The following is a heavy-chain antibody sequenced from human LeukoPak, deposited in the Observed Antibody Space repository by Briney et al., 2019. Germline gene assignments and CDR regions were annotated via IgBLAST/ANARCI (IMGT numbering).Heavy chain of an antibody. D-gene: IGHD2-21*02. V-gene: IGHV3-21*01. CDR2: ISSSNSDI. CDR1: GFTFSSYS. Sequence: PGGSLRLSCAASGFTFSSYSMNWVRQAPGKGLEWVSSISSSNSDIYYADSVKGRLTISTDNANNSLYLQMNSLRAEDTAVYYCARDRGGPSMTLGWGQGTLVTVSS. J-gene: IGHJ4*02. CDR3: ARDRGGPSMTLG.